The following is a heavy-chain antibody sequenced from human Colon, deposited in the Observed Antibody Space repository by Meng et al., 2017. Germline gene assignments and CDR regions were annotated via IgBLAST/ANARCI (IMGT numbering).Heavy chain of an antibody. V-gene: IGHV4-38-2*01. J-gene: IGHJ4*02. D-gene: IGHD3-22*01. CDR2: IDRSGTT. CDR3: ARTIYSSSVDY. Sequence: QEQLQEAGPGLVKPSEPPPLTCSFSGYSISTAYYWGWIRQTPGKGLEWIASIDRSGTTYYNPSLESRVTISVDTSKNDFSLRLNSVTAADTAVYFCARTIYSSSVDYWGQGTLVTVSS. CDR1: GYSISTAYY.